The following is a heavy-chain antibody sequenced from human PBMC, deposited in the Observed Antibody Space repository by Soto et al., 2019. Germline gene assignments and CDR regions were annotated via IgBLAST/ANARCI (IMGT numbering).Heavy chain of an antibody. J-gene: IGHJ6*02. CDR2: IIPIFGTA. D-gene: IGHD3-3*01. CDR1: GGTFSSYA. Sequence: QVQLVQSGAEVKKPGSSVKVSCKASGGTFSSYAISWVRQAPGQGLEWMGGIIPIFGTANYAQKFQGRVTITADESTSTAFMEVSSMRSEDTAVYYCAQGGSYYDFWSGYYTDRYYYYGMDVWGQGTTVTVSS. V-gene: IGHV1-69*01. CDR3: AQGGSYYDFWSGYYTDRYYYYGMDV.